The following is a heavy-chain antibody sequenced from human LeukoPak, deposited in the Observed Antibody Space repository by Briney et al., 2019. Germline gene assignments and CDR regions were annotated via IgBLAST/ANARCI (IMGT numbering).Heavy chain of an antibody. CDR2: IYDSGTT. J-gene: IGHJ4*02. CDR1: GGSFGNYY. Sequence: SETLSLTCTVSGGSFGNYYWSWIRQPPGKGLEWIGYIYDSGTTNYNPSLKSRVTISVDTATNQFSLKLSSVTAADTAVYYCARKPIINNAWYYFDYWGQGTLVTVFS. D-gene: IGHD1/OR15-1a*01. V-gene: IGHV4-59*12. CDR3: ARKPIINNAWYYFDY.